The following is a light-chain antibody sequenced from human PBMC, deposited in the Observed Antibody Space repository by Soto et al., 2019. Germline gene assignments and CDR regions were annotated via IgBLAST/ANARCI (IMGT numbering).Light chain of an antibody. Sequence: QSVLTQPASVSGSPGQSITISCTGTSSDVGSYNLVSWYQQHPGKAPKLMIYEGSERPSGVSNRFSGSKSGNTASLTISGLQAEDEADYYCCSYAGSSTFPWVFGGGTKLTVL. CDR2: EGS. V-gene: IGLV2-23*03. CDR1: SSDVGSYNL. CDR3: CSYAGSSTFPWV. J-gene: IGLJ3*02.